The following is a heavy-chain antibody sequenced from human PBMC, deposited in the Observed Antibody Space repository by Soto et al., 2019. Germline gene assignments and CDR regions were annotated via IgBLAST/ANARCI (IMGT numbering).Heavy chain of an antibody. CDR3: ARDRSSSWYRYWFDP. J-gene: IGHJ5*02. CDR1: GYTFTSYC. D-gene: IGHD6-13*01. CDR2: ISAYNGNT. Sequence: ASVKVSCKASGYTFTSYCISWVRQAPGQGLEWMGWISAYNGNTNYAQKLQGRVTMTTDTSTSTAYMELRSLRSDDTAVYYCARDRSSSWYRYWFDPWGQGTLVTVSS. V-gene: IGHV1-18*01.